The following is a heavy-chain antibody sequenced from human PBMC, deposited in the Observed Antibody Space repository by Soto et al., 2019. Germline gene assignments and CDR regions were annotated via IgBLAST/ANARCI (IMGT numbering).Heavy chain of an antibody. CDR1: GYTFTSYG. CDR2: ISAYNGNT. V-gene: IGHV1-18*01. J-gene: IGHJ6*02. Sequence: ASVKVSCKASGYTFTSYGISWVRQAPGQGLEWIGWISAYNGNTNYAQKLQGRVTMTTDTSTSTAYMELRSLSSDDTAVYYCARDSTGYYDSSGYYTGYYGMDVWGQGTTVTVSS. D-gene: IGHD3-22*01. CDR3: ARDSTGYYDSSGYYTGYYGMDV.